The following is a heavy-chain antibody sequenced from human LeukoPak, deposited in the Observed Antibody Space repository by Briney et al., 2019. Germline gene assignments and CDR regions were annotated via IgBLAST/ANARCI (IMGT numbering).Heavy chain of an antibody. CDR3: VSDSSGYYYRGYFDY. Sequence: GGSLRLSCAASGFTFSSYAMHWVRQAPGKGLEWVAVISYDGSNKYYADTVKGRFTISRDNSKNTLYLQMNSLRAEDTAVYYCVSDSSGYYYRGYFDYWGQGTLVTVSS. J-gene: IGHJ4*02. CDR2: ISYDGSNK. D-gene: IGHD3-22*01. CDR1: GFTFSSYA. V-gene: IGHV3-30*04.